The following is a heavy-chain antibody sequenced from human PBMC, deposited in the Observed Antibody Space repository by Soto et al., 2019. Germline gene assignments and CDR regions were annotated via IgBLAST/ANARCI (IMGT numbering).Heavy chain of an antibody. CDR1: GFTFSSYG. Sequence: GGSLRLSCAASGFTFSSYGMHWVRQAPGKGLEWVAVISYDGSNKYYADSVKGRFTISRDNSKNTLYLQMNSLRAEDTAVYYCAKDLREAVAGAYYYYYGMDVWGQGTTVTVSS. D-gene: IGHD6-19*01. CDR2: ISYDGSNK. V-gene: IGHV3-30*18. J-gene: IGHJ6*02. CDR3: AKDLREAVAGAYYYYYGMDV.